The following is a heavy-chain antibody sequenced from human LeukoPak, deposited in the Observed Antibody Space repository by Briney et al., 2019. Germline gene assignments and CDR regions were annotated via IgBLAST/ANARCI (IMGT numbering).Heavy chain of an antibody. J-gene: IGHJ5*02. D-gene: IGHD6-13*01. CDR3: AKDSPYSISAEEQWFDP. V-gene: IGHV3-23*01. CDR1: GFTFSSYW. CDR2: ISGSGGST. Sequence: PGGSLRLSCAASGFTFSSYWMSWVRQVPGKGLEWVSAISGSGGSTYYADSVKGRFTISRDNSKNTLYLQMNSLRAEDMAVYYCAKDSPYSISAEEQWFDPWGQGTLVTVSS.